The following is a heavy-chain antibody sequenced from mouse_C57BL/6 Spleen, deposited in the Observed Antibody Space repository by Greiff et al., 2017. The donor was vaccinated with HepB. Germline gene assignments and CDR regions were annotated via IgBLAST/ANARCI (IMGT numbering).Heavy chain of an antibody. J-gene: IGHJ3*01. CDR3: ARDYDGYYAWFAY. CDR2: IYPGDGDT. CDR1: GYAFSSYW. D-gene: IGHD2-3*01. Sequence: QVQLQQSGAELVKPGASVKISCKASGYAFSSYWMNWVKQRPGKGLEWIGQIYPGDGDTNYNGKFKGKATLTADKSSSTAYMQLSSLTSEDSAVYFCARDYDGYYAWFAYWGQGTLVTVSA. V-gene: IGHV1-80*01.